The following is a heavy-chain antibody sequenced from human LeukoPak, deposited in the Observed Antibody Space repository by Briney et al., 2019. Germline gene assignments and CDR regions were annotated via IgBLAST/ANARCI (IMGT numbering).Heavy chain of an antibody. J-gene: IGHJ4*02. V-gene: IGHV1-18*01. D-gene: IGHD2-15*01. CDR2: IGAYNGNT. CDR3: ARASYCSGGSCYSDY. CDR1: GYTFTSYS. Sequence: ASVKVSCKASGYTFTSYSISWVRQAPGQGLEWMGWIGAYNGNTIYAQKVKGRVTMTTDTSTNTAYMELRSLKSDDTAVYYCARASYCSGGSCYSDYWGQGTLVTVSS.